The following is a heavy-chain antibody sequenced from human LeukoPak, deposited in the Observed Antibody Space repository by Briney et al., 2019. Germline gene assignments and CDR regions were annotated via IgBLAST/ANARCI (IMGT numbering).Heavy chain of an antibody. CDR3: AEVQPTMGGPGKGLTF. J-gene: IGHJ4*02. CDR1: GFTFSSYW. D-gene: IGHD1-14*01. CDR2: ISYDGSNT. V-gene: IGHV3-30*18. Sequence: PGGSLRLSCAVSGFTFSSYWMTWVRQAPGKGLEWVAVISYDGSNTYYADSVKGRFTTSRDNAKNSLYLQMNSLRAEDTAVYYCAEVQPTMGGPGKGLTFWGKGTRVTVPQ.